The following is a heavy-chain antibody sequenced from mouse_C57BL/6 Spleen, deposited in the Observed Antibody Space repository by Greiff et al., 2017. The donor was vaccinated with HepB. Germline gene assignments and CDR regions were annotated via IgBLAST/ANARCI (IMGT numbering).Heavy chain of an antibody. CDR3: ARSGDYDFDY. Sequence: QVQLQQSGAELVRPGSSVKLSCKASGYTFTSYWMHWVKQSPIQGLEWIGNIDPSDSETHYNQKFKDKATLTVDKSSSTAYMQLSSLTSEDSAVYYCARSGDYDFDYWGQGTTLTVSS. J-gene: IGHJ2*01. D-gene: IGHD2-4*01. CDR2: IDPSDSET. V-gene: IGHV1-52*01. CDR1: GYTFTSYW.